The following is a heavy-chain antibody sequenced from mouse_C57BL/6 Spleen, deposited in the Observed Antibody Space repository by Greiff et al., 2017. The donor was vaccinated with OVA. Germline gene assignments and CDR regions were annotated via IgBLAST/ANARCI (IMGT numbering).Heavy chain of an antibody. J-gene: IGHJ4*01. CDR2: IDPSDSET. V-gene: IGHV1-52*01. Sequence: QVQLQQSGAELVRPGSSVKLSCKASGYTFTSYWMHWVKQRPIQGLEWIGNIDPSDSETHYNQKFKDKATLTVDKSSSTAYMQLSSLTSEDSAVYYCARAYGNYPSYAMDYWGQGTSVTVSS. CDR1: GYTFTSYW. D-gene: IGHD2-1*01. CDR3: ARAYGNYPSYAMDY.